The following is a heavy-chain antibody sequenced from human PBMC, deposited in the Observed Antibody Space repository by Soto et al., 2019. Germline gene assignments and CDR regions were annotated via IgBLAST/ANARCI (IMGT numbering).Heavy chain of an antibody. V-gene: IGHV3-21*06. J-gene: IGHJ4*02. CDR3: ARESEDLTSNFDY. CDR2: ISGSTITI. CDR1: GFTLSSYA. Sequence: VGSLRLSFAASGFTLSSYAMGWVRQAPGKGLEWVSTISGSTITIYYADSVKGRFTNSRDNAKHSLYLEMNSLRAEDTAVYYGARESEDLTSNFDYWAQGTLVTVSS.